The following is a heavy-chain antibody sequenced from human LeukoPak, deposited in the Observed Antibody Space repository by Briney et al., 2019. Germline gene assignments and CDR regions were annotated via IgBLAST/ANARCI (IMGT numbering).Heavy chain of an antibody. CDR2: IYSGGST. V-gene: IGHV3-53*01. Sequence: GGSLRLSCAASGFTVSSNYMSWVRQAPGKGLEWVSLIYSGGSTYYADSVKGRFTISRDNSKNTLYLQMNSLRAEDTAVYYCAGLDTAMVSYYYYYFMDVWGKGTTVAVSS. CDR3: AGLDTAMVSYYYYYFMDV. CDR1: GFTVSSNY. D-gene: IGHD5-18*01. J-gene: IGHJ6*03.